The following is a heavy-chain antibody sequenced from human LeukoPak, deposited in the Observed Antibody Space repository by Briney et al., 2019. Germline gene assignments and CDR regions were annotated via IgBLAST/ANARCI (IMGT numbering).Heavy chain of an antibody. CDR3: AKGGGPYHLPTDY. CDR1: GFTFSLYA. J-gene: IGHJ4*02. V-gene: IGHV3-23*01. D-gene: IGHD2-2*01. CDR2: ISGSGGYT. Sequence: GGSLRLSCAASGFTFSLYAMSWARQAPGKGLEWVSAISGSGGYTDYADSVKGRFTISRDNSKNTLYVQMNSLRAEDTAVYYCAKGGGPYHLPTDYWGQGTLVTVSS.